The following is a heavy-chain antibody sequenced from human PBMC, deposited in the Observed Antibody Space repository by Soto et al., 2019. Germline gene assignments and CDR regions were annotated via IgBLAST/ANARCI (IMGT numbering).Heavy chain of an antibody. V-gene: IGHV4-31*03. J-gene: IGHJ4*02. CDR3: ATSLVTSRARVDY. Sequence: SETLSLTCTVSGGSIYTDGFYWSWIRQLPGKGLEWLGYIYYTGSTQYTPSLKSRLSISTDTSDNQFSLRLNSVTAADTAVYYCATSLVTSRARVDYWGQGTPVTVSS. CDR1: GGSIYTDGFY. CDR2: IYYTGST. D-gene: IGHD1-26*01.